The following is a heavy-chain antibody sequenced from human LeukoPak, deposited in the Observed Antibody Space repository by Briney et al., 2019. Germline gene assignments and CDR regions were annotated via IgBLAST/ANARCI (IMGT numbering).Heavy chain of an antibody. V-gene: IGHV3-74*01. CDR1: KFTFSTFS. CDR2: INSDGSST. Sequence: GGSLRLSCAASKFTFSTFSMNWVRQAPGKGLVWVSRINSDGSSTNYADSVKGRFTISRDNAKNTLYLQMNSLRAEDTAVYYCTRFLYYYDSSGYHDYFDYWGQGTLVTVSS. D-gene: IGHD3-22*01. CDR3: TRFLYYYDSSGYHDYFDY. J-gene: IGHJ4*02.